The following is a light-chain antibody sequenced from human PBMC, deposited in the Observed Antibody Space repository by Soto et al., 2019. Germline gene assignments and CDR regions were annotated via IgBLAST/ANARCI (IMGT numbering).Light chain of an antibody. CDR2: LGS. Sequence: DIVMTQSPLFLPVTPGEPASISCRSSQSLLYSNGRNYLDWYLQKPGQSPQLLIYLGSNRASGVPDRFSGSESGTDFTLKISRVEAEDVGVYYCMQALQSPLTFGQGTKLEIK. CDR1: QSLLYSNGRNY. V-gene: IGKV2-28*01. CDR3: MQALQSPLT. J-gene: IGKJ2*01.